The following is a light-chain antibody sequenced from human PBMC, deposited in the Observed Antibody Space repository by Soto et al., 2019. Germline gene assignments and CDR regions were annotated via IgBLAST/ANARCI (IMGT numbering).Light chain of an antibody. CDR3: QQYNEWPET. Sequence: EIVLTQAPVTLSVSPGERVTLSCRASQRLSSNLAWYQQRPGQAPRLLMYGSSIRATGIPARFSGSGSGTEFTLIISSLQSEDFAVYYCQQYNEWPETFGHGSKVDIK. V-gene: IGKV3-15*01. CDR2: GSS. J-gene: IGKJ1*01. CDR1: QRLSSN.